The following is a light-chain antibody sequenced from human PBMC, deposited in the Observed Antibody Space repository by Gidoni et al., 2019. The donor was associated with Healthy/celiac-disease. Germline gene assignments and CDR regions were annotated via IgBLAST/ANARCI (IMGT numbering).Light chain of an antibody. CDR1: QSVSSY. J-gene: IGKJ3*01. CDR3: QQRSNWPPFT. CDR2: DAS. V-gene: IGKV3-11*01. Sequence: EIVLTQSPATLSLPPGERATLSCRASQSVSSYLAWYQQKPGQAPRLLIYDASNRATGIPARFSGSGSGTDFTLTISSLEPEDFAVYYCQQRSNWPPFTFGPGTKVEIK.